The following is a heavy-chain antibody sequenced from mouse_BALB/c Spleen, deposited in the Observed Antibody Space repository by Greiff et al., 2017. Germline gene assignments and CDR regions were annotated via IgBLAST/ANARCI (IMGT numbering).Heavy chain of an antibody. V-gene: IGHV1S137*01. CDR3: ARSDGDLYAMDY. D-gene: IGHD3-3*01. J-gene: IGHJ4*01. CDR1: GYTFTDYA. Sequence: QVQLQQSGAELVRPGVSVKISCKGSGYTFTDYAMHWVKQSHAKSLEWIGVISTYYGDASYNQKFKGKATMTVDKSSSTAYMELARLTSEDSAIYYCARSDGDLYAMDYWGQGTSVTVSS. CDR2: ISTYYGDA.